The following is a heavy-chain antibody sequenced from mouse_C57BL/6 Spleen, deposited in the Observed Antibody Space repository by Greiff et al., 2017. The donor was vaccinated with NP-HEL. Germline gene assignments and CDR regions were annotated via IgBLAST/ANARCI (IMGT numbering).Heavy chain of an antibody. CDR2: ISSKSSNYAT. Sequence: EVQRVESGGGLVQPKGSLKLSCAASGFTFNTYAMHWVRQAPGKGLEWVARISSKSSNYATYYADSVKDRFTISRDDSQSMLYLQMNNLKTEDTAMYYCVREGYSDYYYAMDYWGQGTSGTVSS. CDR1: GFTFNTYA. D-gene: IGHD2-12*01. CDR3: VREGYSDYYYAMDY. V-gene: IGHV10-3*01. J-gene: IGHJ4*01.